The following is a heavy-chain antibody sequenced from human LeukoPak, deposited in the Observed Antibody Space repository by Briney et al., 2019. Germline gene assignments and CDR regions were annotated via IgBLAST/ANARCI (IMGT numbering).Heavy chain of an antibody. D-gene: IGHD3-22*01. CDR1: GGTFSSYA. CDR2: IIPIFGTA. Sequence: RASVKVSCKASGGTFSSYAISWVRQAPGQGLEWMGGIIPIFGTANYAQKFQGRATITADESTSTAYMELSSLRSEDTAVYYCARDSSGYYSAGFDYWGQGTLVTVSS. CDR3: ARDSSGYYSAGFDY. J-gene: IGHJ4*02. V-gene: IGHV1-69*13.